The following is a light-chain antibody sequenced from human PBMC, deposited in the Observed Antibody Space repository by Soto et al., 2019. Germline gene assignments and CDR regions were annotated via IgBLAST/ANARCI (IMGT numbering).Light chain of an antibody. V-gene: IGLV2-14*03. CDR1: SSDVGAYDY. CDR2: DVS. Sequence: QSALTQPASVYGSPGQSITISCTGTSSDVGAYDYVSWYQQQPGKVPKLMIYDVSDRPSWVSNRFSGSKSGNTASLTISGLQAEDEDDYYCSSFTRSNSSVFGTGTKHTVL. J-gene: IGLJ1*01. CDR3: SSFTRSNSSV.